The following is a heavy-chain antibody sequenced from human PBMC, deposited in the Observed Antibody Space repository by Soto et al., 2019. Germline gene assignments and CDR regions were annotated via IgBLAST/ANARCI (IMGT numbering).Heavy chain of an antibody. CDR2: IIPIFGTA. D-gene: IGHD1-20*01. CDR3: ARYASARVTGTIRYNWFDP. CDR1: GGTFSSYA. Sequence: SVKVSCKASGGTFSSYAISWVRQAPGQGLEWMGGIIPIFGTANYAQKFQGRVTITADESTSTAYMELSSLRSEDTAVYYCARYASARVTGTIRYNWFDPWGQGTLVTVSS. V-gene: IGHV1-69*13. J-gene: IGHJ5*02.